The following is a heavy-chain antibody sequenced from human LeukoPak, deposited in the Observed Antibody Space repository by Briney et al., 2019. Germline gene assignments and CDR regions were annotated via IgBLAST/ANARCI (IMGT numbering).Heavy chain of an antibody. J-gene: IGHJ5*02. V-gene: IGHV3-7*01. CDR3: GTVHRYNWFDP. CDR1: GFRFSTYW. Sequence: GGSLRLSCTASGFRFSTYWMSWVRQAPGKGLEWVAKIKQGGNEKDYVDSVKGRFTISRDNAEQSLYLQMNSLRADDTAVYYCGTVHRYNWFDPWGQGTLVTVSS. D-gene: IGHD1/OR15-1a*01. CDR2: IKQGGNEK.